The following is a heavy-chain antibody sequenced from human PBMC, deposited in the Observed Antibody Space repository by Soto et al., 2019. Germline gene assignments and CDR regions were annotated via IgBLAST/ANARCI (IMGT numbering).Heavy chain of an antibody. CDR1: GFTFSSYD. Sequence: EVQLVESGGGLVQPGGSLRLSCAASGFTFSSYDMHWVRQATGKGLEWVSAIGTAGDTYYPGSVKGRFTISRENAKNSLYLQMNSLRAGDTAVYYCARGPTEYCSGGSCYRDVAFDIWGQGTMVTVSS. V-gene: IGHV3-13*01. J-gene: IGHJ3*02. D-gene: IGHD2-15*01. CDR2: IGTAGDT. CDR3: ARGPTEYCSGGSCYRDVAFDI.